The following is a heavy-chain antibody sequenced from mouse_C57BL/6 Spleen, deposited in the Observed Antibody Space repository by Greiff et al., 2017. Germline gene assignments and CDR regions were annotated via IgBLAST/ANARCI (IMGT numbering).Heavy chain of an antibody. CDR2: ISYDGSN. J-gene: IGHJ3*01. D-gene: IGHD2-4*01. CDR3: ARDYYDYPWFAY. CDR1: GYSITSGYY. V-gene: IGHV3-6*01. Sequence: DVQLQESGPGLVKPSQSLSLTCSVTGYSITSGYYWNWIRQFPGNKLEWMGYISYDGSNNYNPSLKNRISITRYTSKNQFFLKLNSVTTEDTATYYCARDYYDYPWFAYWGQGTLVTVSA.